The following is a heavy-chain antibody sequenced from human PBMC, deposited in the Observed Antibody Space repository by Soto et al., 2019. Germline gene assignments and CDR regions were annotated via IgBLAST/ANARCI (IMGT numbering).Heavy chain of an antibody. CDR2: IDWDDDK. CDR3: ARIRYSPGGFDY. Sequence: SGPTLVNPTQTLTLTCTFSGFSVSTSGVGVAWIRQPPGKALEWLARIDWDDDKYYSTSLKTRLTISKDTSKNQVVLTMTNMEPVDTATYYCARIRYSPGGFDYWGQGTLVTVSS. J-gene: IGHJ4*02. D-gene: IGHD6-13*01. CDR1: GFSVSTSGVG. V-gene: IGHV2-70*11.